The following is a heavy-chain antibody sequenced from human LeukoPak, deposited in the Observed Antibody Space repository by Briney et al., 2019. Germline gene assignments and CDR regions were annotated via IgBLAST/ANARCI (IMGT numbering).Heavy chain of an antibody. J-gene: IGHJ4*02. CDR1: GFTFSSYE. CDR3: ARGSIPPDY. V-gene: IGHV3-48*03. Sequence: PGGSLRLSCVASGFTFSSYEFNWVRQAPGKGLDWVAFISSSGTTIYYTDSVKGRFIISRDNSKNSLYLQMNSLRAEDTALYYCARGSIPPDYWGQGTLVTVSA. D-gene: IGHD2-21*01. CDR2: ISSSGTTI.